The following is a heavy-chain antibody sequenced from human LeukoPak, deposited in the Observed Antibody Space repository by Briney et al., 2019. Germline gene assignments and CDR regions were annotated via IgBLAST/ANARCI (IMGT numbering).Heavy chain of an antibody. CDR1: GGSFSGYY. CDR3: ARGYCSSTSCPKVGPDY. J-gene: IGHJ4*02. CDR2: INHSGST. D-gene: IGHD2-2*01. Sequence: SETLSLTCAVYGGSFSGYYWSWIRQPPGKGLEWIGEINHSGSTNYNPSLKSRVTISVGTSKNQFSLKLSSVTAADTAVYYCARGYCSSTSCPKVGPDYWGQGTLVTVSS. V-gene: IGHV4-34*01.